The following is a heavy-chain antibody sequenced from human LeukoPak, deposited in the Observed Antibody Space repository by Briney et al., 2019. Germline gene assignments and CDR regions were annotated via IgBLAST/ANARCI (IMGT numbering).Heavy chain of an antibody. CDR1: GITLSNYG. V-gene: IGHV3-23*01. Sequence: GGSLRLSCSVSGITLSNYGMSWVRQAPGKGLEWVAGLSGSGGGTNYADSVKGRFTISRDNAKNTLYLQMKSLRAEDTAVYFCAKRGVVIRVILVGFHKEAYYFDSWGQGALVTVSS. CDR2: LSGSGGGT. D-gene: IGHD3-10*01. CDR3: AKRGVVIRVILVGFHKEAYYFDS. J-gene: IGHJ4*02.